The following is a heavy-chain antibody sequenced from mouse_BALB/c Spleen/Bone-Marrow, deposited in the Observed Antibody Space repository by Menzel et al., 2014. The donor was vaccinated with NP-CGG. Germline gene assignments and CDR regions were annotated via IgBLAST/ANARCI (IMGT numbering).Heavy chain of an antibody. CDR1: GFTFSSCA. CDR3: ARAGRYDGNFDY. CDR2: ISSGGSYT. Sequence: EVKLMESGGGLVKPGGSLKLSCAASGFTFSSCAMSWVRQTPEKRLEWVATISSGGSYTYCLDSVKGRFTISRDNAKNTLYLQMSSLRSKDTAMYYCARAGRYDGNFDYWGQGTTLTVPS. D-gene: IGHD2-14*01. J-gene: IGHJ2*01. V-gene: IGHV5-9-1*01.